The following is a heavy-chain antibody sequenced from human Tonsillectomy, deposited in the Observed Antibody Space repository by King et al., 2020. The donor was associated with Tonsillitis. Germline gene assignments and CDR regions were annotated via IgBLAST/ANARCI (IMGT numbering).Heavy chain of an antibody. CDR3: AIGGNSDFDY. V-gene: IGHV3-23*04. Sequence: VQLVESGGGLVQPGGSLRLSCAASGFTFSSSAVSWVRQAPGMGLELVSTSSSRGDYIYYADSVKGRFTISRDNSKNTVYVQMNSLRADDTAVYYCAIGGNSDFDYWGQGTLVTVSS. CDR2: SSSRGDYI. D-gene: IGHD4-23*01. CDR1: GFTFSSSA. J-gene: IGHJ4*02.